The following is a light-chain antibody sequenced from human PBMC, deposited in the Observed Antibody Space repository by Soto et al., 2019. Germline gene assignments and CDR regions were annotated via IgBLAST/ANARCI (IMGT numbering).Light chain of an antibody. Sequence: EIVLTQSPGTLSLSPGERATLSCRASQSVSSNYLAWYQQKPGQAPGLLIHGASSRATGIPDRFSGSGSGTDFTLTISRLEPEDFAVYYCHQDGTSPWTFGQGTKVDIK. CDR2: GAS. J-gene: IGKJ1*01. V-gene: IGKV3-20*01. CDR3: HQDGTSPWT. CDR1: QSVSSNY.